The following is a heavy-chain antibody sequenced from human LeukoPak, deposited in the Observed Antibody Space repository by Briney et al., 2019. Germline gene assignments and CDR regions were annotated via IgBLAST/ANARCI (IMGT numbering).Heavy chain of an antibody. Sequence: GGSLRLSCAASGFAFSSYAMHWVRQAPGKGLEWVAVISYDGSNKYYADSMKGRFTISRDNSKNTLYLQMNSLRAEDTAVYYCARDRGRWGSLFFCFDYWGQGTLVTVSS. CDR3: ARDRGRWGSLFFCFDY. D-gene: IGHD2-15*01. V-gene: IGHV3-30*04. J-gene: IGHJ4*02. CDR1: GFAFSSYA. CDR2: ISYDGSNK.